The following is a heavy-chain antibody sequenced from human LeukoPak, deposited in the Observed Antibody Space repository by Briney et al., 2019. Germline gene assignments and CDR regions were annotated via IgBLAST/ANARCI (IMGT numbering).Heavy chain of an antibody. CDR1: GFTFSTYN. Sequence: PGGSLRLSCAASGFTFSTYNMNWVRQAPGKGLEWISDINTSSNERYYADSVKGRFTISRDNGKNSLYLQMNSLRAEDTAVYYCARGLLGVGELSLYRPADYWGQGTLVTVSP. J-gene: IGHJ4*02. D-gene: IGHD3-16*02. CDR3: ARGLLGVGELSLYRPADY. V-gene: IGHV3-48*01. CDR2: INTSSNER.